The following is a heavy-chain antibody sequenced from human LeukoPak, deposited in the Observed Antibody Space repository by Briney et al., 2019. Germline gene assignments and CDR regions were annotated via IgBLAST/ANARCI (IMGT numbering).Heavy chain of an antibody. CDR3: ASTEGPSGYSGYDHFDY. CDR2: IIPIFGTA. D-gene: IGHD5-12*01. CDR1: GGTFSSYA. V-gene: IGHV1-69*05. J-gene: IGHJ4*02. Sequence: SVKVSCKASGGTFSSYAISWVRQAPGQGLEWMGGIIPIFGTANYAQKFQGRVTITTDESTSTAYMELSSLRSEDTAVYYCASTEGPSGYSGYDHFDYWGQGTLVTVSS.